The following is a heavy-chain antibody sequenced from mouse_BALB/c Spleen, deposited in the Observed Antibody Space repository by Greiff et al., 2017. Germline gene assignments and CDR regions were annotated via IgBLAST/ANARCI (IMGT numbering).Heavy chain of an antibody. CDR3: TRDGDLSWLAY. CDR2: ISSGGSYP. V-gene: IGHV5-6-4*01. J-gene: IGHJ3*01. CDR1: GFTFSSYT. Sequence: EVKLVESGGGLVKPGGSLKLSCAASGFTFSSYTMSWVRQTPEKRLEWVATISSGGSYPYYPDSVKGRFTISRDNAKNTLYLQMSSLKSEDTAMYYCTRDGDLSWLAYWGQGTLVTVSA.